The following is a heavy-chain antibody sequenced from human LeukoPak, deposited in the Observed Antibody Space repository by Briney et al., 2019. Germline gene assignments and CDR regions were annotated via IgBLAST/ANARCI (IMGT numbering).Heavy chain of an antibody. V-gene: IGHV1-2*02. CDR2: INPNSGVT. D-gene: IGHD2-15*01. Sequence: ASVKVSCKASGFTFSSSAMQWVRQARGQRLEWMGWINPNSGVTNYAQKFQGRVTMTMDTAISTAYMELSRLRSDDTAVFCCARQADNNWFDSWGQGTLVTVSS. CDR3: ARQADNNWFDS. CDR1: GFTFSSSA. J-gene: IGHJ5*01.